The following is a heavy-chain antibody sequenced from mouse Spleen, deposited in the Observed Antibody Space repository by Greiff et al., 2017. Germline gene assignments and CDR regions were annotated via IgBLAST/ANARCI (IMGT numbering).Heavy chain of an antibody. D-gene: IGHD1-1*01. V-gene: IGHV5-4*02. CDR1: GFTFSDYY. CDR3: ARDHYYGSSHWYFDV. J-gene: IGHJ1*01. Sequence: EVKLVESGGGLVKPGGSLKLSCAASGFTFSDYYMYWVRQTPEKRLEWVATISDGGSYTYYPDSVKGRFTISRDNAKNNLYLQMSSLKSEDTAMYYCARDHYYGSSHWYFDVWGAGTTVTVSS. CDR2: ISDGGSYT.